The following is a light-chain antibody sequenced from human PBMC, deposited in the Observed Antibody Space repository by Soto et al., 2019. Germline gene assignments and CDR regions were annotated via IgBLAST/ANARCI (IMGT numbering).Light chain of an antibody. CDR3: AAWDDSLSGYV. CDR2: RNN. J-gene: IGLJ1*01. Sequence: QSVLTQPPSASGTPGQRVTISCSGSSSNIGSNTVNWYQQLPGTAPKLLIYRNNQRPSGVPDRFSASKSGTSASLAISGLRSEDEADYYCAAWDDSLSGYVFGTGTKVTAL. CDR1: SSNIGSNT. V-gene: IGLV1-47*01.